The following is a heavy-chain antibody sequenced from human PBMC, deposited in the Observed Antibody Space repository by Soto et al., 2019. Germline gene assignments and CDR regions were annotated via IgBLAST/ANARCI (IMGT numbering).Heavy chain of an antibody. J-gene: IGHJ6*02. Sequence: QVQLVQSGAEVKKPGSSVKVSCQASGGSFSDYAISGVRQAPGQGLEWMGGIIPMLGIADNAQKFQGRVIITADEYTSTVYMELSSLRSEDTAVYYCARDRDYYDSSGFQRDYHYYGMDVWGQGTTVTVAS. CDR1: GGSFSDYA. CDR2: IIPMLGIA. V-gene: IGHV1-69*01. CDR3: ARDRDYYDSSGFQRDYHYYGMDV. D-gene: IGHD3-22*01.